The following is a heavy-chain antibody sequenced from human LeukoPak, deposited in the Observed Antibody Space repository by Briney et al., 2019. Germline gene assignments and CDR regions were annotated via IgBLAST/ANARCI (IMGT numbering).Heavy chain of an antibody. Sequence: GGSLRLSCAASGFTFSSYTMNWVRQAPGKGLEWVAVISYDGSNKYYADSVKGRFTISRDNSKNTLYLQMNSLRAEDTAVYYCARGSPPYYYYMDVWGKGTTVTVSS. J-gene: IGHJ6*03. CDR1: GFTFSSYT. CDR2: ISYDGSNK. D-gene: IGHD2-15*01. CDR3: ARGSPPYYYYMDV. V-gene: IGHV3-30*04.